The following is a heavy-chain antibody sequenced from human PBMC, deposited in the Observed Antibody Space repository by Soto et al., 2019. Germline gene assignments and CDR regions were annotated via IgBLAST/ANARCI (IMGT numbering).Heavy chain of an antibody. CDR1: GGTFSSYA. CDR2: IIPIFGTA. CDR3: ALPTSGAAAGTWWFDP. D-gene: IGHD6-13*01. Sequence: QVQLVQSGAEVKKPGSSVKVSCKASGGTFSSYAISWVRQAPGQGLEWMGGIIPIFGTANYAQKFQGRVTITADESTSTAYMELSSLRSEDTAVYSCALPTSGAAAGTWWFDPWGQGTLVTVSS. J-gene: IGHJ5*02. V-gene: IGHV1-69*12.